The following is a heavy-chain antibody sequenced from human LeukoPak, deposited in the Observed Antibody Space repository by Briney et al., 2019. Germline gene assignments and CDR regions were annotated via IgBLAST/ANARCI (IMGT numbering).Heavy chain of an antibody. D-gene: IGHD5-12*01. CDR3: ARAHGGYSGYDLGVPFY. CDR1: GGTFSSYA. V-gene: IGHV1-69*01. CDR2: IIPIFGTA. J-gene: IGHJ4*02. Sequence: ASVKVSCKASGGTFSSYAISWVRQAPGQGLEWMGGIIPIFGTANYAQKFQGRVTITADESASTAYMELSSLRSEDTAVYYCARAHGGYSGYDLGVPFYWGQGTLVTVFS.